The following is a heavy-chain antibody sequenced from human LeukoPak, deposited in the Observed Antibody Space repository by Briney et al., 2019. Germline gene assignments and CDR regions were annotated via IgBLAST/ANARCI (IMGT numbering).Heavy chain of an antibody. V-gene: IGHV3-48*03. J-gene: IGHJ4*02. CDR3: ARDGLIALARGDY. Sequence: QTGGSLRLSCAASGFTFSSYEMNWVRQAPRKGLEWVSYISSRGSTIYYADSVKGRFTISRDNAKNSLYLQMNRLRAEDTAVYYCARDGLIALARGDYWGQGTLVTVSS. CDR2: ISSRGSTI. CDR1: GFTFSSYE. D-gene: IGHD6-19*01.